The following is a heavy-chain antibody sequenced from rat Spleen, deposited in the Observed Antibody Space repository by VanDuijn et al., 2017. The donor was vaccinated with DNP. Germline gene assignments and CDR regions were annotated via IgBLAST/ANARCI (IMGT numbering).Heavy chain of an antibody. CDR1: GFTFSDYN. CDR2: ISTSGGST. V-gene: IGHV5-7*01. J-gene: IGHJ3*01. D-gene: IGHD1-2*01. Sequence: EVQLVESGGGLVQPGRSLKLSCAASGFTFSDYNMAWVRQAPKKGLEWVATISTSGGSTYYRDSVKGRFTISRDNAKNTLFLQMDSLRSEDTATYYCATQSFSIAAIWFPYWGQGTLVTVSS. CDR3: ATQSFSIAAIWFPY.